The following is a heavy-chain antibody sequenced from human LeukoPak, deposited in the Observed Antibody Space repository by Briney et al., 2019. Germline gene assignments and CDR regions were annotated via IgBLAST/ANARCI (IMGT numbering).Heavy chain of an antibody. D-gene: IGHD6-13*01. CDR3: ARVAKQQLVPYYYYYYYMDV. Sequence: SETLSLTCAVSGYSISSGYYWGWIRQPPGKGLEWIGRIYTSGSTNYNPSLKSRVTISVDTSKNQFSLKLSSVTAADTAVYYCARVAKQQLVPYYYYYYYMDVWGKGTTVTVSS. CDR1: GYSISSGYY. CDR2: IYTSGST. V-gene: IGHV4-38-2*01. J-gene: IGHJ6*03.